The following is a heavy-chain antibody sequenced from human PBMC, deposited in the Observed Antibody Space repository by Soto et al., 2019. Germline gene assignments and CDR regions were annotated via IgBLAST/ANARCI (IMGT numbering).Heavy chain of an antibody. CDR3: ARDERGITMVRGVKNPYYYYGMDV. Sequence: SVKVSCKASGGTFSSYAISWVRQAPGQGLEWMGGIIPIFGTANYAQKFQGRVAITADESTSTAYMELSSLRSEDTAVYYCARDERGITMVRGVKNPYYYYGMDVWGQGTTVTVSS. D-gene: IGHD3-10*01. CDR2: IIPIFGTA. V-gene: IGHV1-69*13. CDR1: GGTFSSYA. J-gene: IGHJ6*02.